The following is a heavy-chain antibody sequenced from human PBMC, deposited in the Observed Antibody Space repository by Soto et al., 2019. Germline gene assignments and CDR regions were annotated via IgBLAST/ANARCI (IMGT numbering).Heavy chain of an antibody. J-gene: IGHJ4*02. CDR2: IWYDGSNK. Sequence: PGGSLRLSCAASGFTFSSYGMHWVRQAPGKGLEWVAVIWYDGSNKYYADSVKGRFTISRDNSKNTLYLQMNSLRAEDTAVYYCARGPHNLIAGPYFDYWGEGT. D-gene: IGHD1-26*01. CDR3: ARGPHNLIAGPYFDY. CDR1: GFTFSSYG. V-gene: IGHV3-33*01.